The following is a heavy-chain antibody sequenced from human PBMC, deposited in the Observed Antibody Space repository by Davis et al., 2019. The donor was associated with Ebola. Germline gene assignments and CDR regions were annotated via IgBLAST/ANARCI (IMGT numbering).Heavy chain of an antibody. J-gene: IGHJ4*02. D-gene: IGHD2-15*01. CDR2: IKQDGSEK. CDR3: ARGYCSGGSCYSPDY. V-gene: IGHV3-7*01. CDR1: GFSFNTYN. Sequence: GESLKISCAASGFSFNTYNMSWVRQAPGKGLEWVANIKQDGSEKYYVDSVKGRFTISRDNAKNSLYLQMNSLRAEDTAVYYCARGYCSGGSCYSPDYWGQGTLVTVSS.